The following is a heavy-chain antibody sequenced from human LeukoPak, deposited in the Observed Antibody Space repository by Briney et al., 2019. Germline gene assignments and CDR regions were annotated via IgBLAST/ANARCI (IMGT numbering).Heavy chain of an antibody. V-gene: IGHV1-46*01. CDR3: AGGYDSFYYYYMDV. CDR2: INPSGTGT. J-gene: IGHJ6*03. CDR1: GYTITNNY. D-gene: IGHD3-22*01. Sequence: ASVKVSCKASGYTITNNYMHWVRQAPGQGLEWMGVINPSGTGTSYAQKFQGRITMSRDTSTSTVYMELSSLRSEDTAVYYCAGGYDSFYYYYMDVWGKGTTVTVSS.